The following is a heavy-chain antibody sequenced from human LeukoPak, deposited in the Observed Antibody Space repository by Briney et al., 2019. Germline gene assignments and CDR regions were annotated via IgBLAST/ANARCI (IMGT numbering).Heavy chain of an antibody. CDR1: GYTFTSYG. D-gene: IGHD3-9*01. Sequence: ASVKVFCKASGYTFTSYGISWVRQAPGQGLEWMGWISAHNGNTNYAQKLQGRVTITADKSTSTAYMELSSLASEDTAVYYCARGTYDILTAYRSSPSHNFDNWGQGTLVTVSS. V-gene: IGHV1-18*01. CDR3: ARGTYDILTAYRSSPSHNFDN. CDR2: ISAHNGNT. J-gene: IGHJ4*02.